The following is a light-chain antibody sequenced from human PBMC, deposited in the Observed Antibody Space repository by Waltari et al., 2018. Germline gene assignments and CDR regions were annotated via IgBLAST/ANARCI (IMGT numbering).Light chain of an antibody. Sequence: DIQMTQSPSTLSASIGDRVTITCRASESINSWLAWYQQRPGEAPKHLIYKASALESGVPSRFSASGSGTEFTLTISSLQPDDFATYYCQQYHDYWTFGQGTKVEIK. J-gene: IGKJ1*01. CDR2: KAS. CDR3: QQYHDYWT. V-gene: IGKV1-5*03. CDR1: ESINSW.